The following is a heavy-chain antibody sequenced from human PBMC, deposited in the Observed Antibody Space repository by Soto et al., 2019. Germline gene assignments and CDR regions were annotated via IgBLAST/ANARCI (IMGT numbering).Heavy chain of an antibody. J-gene: IGHJ5*02. Sequence: SETLSLTCAVSSGSIDNVYWWSWVRQSPGKGLEWIGETSHDGVTSYNPSLESRVTISLETSKSQFSLRLTSVTAADTAVYYCARLGAYYQSLDPWGPGTLVTVSS. D-gene: IGHD3-22*01. CDR2: TSHDGVT. CDR1: SGSIDNVYW. CDR3: ARLGAYYQSLDP. V-gene: IGHV4-4*02.